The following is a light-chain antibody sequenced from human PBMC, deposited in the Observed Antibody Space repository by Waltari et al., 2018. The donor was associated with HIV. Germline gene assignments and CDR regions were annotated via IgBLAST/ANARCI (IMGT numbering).Light chain of an antibody. CDR3: QQYYSTPWA. J-gene: IGKJ1*01. Sequence: IVMTQSPDSLAVSLGERATINCKSSQSVLYNSNNKNYLAWYQQKPGQPPKLLIYWASTRESGVPDRFSGSGSGTNFTLTISSLQAEDVALFYCQQYYSTPWAFGQGTKVEIK. CDR1: QSVLYNSNNKNY. V-gene: IGKV4-1*01. CDR2: WAS.